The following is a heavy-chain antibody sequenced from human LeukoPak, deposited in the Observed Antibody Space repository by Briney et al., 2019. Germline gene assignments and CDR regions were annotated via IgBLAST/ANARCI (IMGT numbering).Heavy chain of an antibody. D-gene: IGHD1-26*01. Sequence: GGSLRLSCAASGFTFSSYSMNWVRQAPGKGLEWVSSISSSSSYIYYADSVKGRFTISRDNAKNSLYLQMNSLRAEDTAVYYCARCGSPGAFDIWGQGTMVTVSS. J-gene: IGHJ3*02. CDR1: GFTFSSYS. V-gene: IGHV3-21*04. CDR3: ARCGSPGAFDI. CDR2: ISSSSSYI.